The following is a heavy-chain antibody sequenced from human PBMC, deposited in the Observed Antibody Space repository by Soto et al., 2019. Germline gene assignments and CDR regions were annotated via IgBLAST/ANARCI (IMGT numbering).Heavy chain of an antibody. J-gene: IGHJ4*02. CDR1: GFTFNNFS. V-gene: IGHV3-7*04. Sequence: QSVGSLRLSCAASGFTFNNFSMTWVRQAPGKGLEWVSTIRGDGSDTYYVDSVKGRFTISRDNAKNLLYLQMNNLGGDDTGVYYCVRARVDYWGQGILVTVSS. CDR3: VRARVDY. CDR2: IRGDGSDT.